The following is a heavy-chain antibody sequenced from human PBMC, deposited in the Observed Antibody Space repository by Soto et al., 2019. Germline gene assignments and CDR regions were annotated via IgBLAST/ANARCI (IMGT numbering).Heavy chain of an antibody. CDR2: ISAYNGNT. CDR1: GYTFTSYG. Sequence: ASVKVSCKASGYTFTSYGISWVRQAPGQGLEWMGWISAYNGNTNYAQKLQGRVTMTTDTSTSTAYMELRSLRSDDTDVYYCARDTPSTVTANFFDYWGQGTLVTVSS. V-gene: IGHV1-18*04. D-gene: IGHD4-17*01. J-gene: IGHJ4*02. CDR3: ARDTPSTVTANFFDY.